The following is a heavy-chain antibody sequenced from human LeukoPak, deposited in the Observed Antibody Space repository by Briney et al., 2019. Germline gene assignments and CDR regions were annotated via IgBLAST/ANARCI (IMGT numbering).Heavy chain of an antibody. V-gene: IGHV3-33*01. CDR3: ARDVSGWFDP. Sequence: GGSLRLSCAASGFTFSSYSMHWVRQAPGKGLEWVAVIWYDGSNKYYADSVKGRFTISRDNSKNTLYLQMNSLRAADTAVYYCARDVSGWFDPWGEGSLVTVSS. CDR1: GFTFSSYS. CDR2: IWYDGSNK. D-gene: IGHD5/OR15-5a*01. J-gene: IGHJ5*02.